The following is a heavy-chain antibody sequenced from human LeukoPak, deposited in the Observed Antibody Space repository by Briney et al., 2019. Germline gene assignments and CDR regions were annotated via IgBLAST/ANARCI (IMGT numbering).Heavy chain of an antibody. D-gene: IGHD5-24*01. CDR3: AGVKDGYNVY. CDR1: GGSISSYY. J-gene: IGHJ4*02. V-gene: IGHV4-59*01. CDR2: IYYSGTT. Sequence: SETLSLTCTVSGGSISSYYWSWIRQPPGKGLEWIGYIYYSGTTNYNPSLKSRVTISEDTSKNQFSLKLSSVTAADTAVYYCAGVKDGYNVYWGQGILVTVSS.